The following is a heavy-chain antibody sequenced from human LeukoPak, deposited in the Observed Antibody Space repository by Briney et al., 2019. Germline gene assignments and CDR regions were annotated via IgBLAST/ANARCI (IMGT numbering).Heavy chain of an antibody. CDR2: FSYDGSNK. CDR3: ARDVFTYCGGDCAFDI. V-gene: IGHV3-30-3*01. J-gene: IGHJ3*02. D-gene: IGHD2-21*02. CDR1: GFTFSSYA. Sequence: GRSLRLYCAASGFTFSSYAMHWVRQAPGTVLQWVAVFSYDGSNKYYADSVKGRFTISRDNSKNTLYLQMNSLRAEDTAVYYCARDVFTYCGGDCAFDIWGQGTMVTVSS.